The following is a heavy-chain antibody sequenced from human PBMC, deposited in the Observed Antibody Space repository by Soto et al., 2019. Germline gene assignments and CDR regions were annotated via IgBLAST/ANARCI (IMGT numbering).Heavy chain of an antibody. J-gene: IGHJ5*01. Sequence: QVPLQQSGPRLVKPSQTLSLTCAISGDSVSSNSATWDWISQSQSRGIEWLGRTYYRSKWYTDYAVSVKGRITINPDTSNNHLSLQLDSVTPDDTAVYYCARLIGDSWLDSWGQGTLVTVSS. V-gene: IGHV6-1*01. CDR2: TYYRSKWYT. CDR1: GDSVSSNSAT. CDR3: ARLIGDSWLDS.